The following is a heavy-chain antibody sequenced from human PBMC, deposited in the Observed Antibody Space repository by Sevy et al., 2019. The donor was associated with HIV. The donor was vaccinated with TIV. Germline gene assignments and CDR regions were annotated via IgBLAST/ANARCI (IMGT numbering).Heavy chain of an antibody. V-gene: IGHV3-30*18. D-gene: IGHD3-16*01. Sequence: GGSLRLSCAASRFTFSTYDIHWVRQAPGKGLEWVAVISHDGSYQYYTDSGKGRFTISRDDSKNKGYLQMYSLRADDSGVYYCAKGQGYDYIWGNERSEYYFDYWGQGTLVTVSS. CDR1: RFTFSTYD. J-gene: IGHJ4*02. CDR3: AKGQGYDYIWGNERSEYYFDY. CDR2: ISHDGSYQ.